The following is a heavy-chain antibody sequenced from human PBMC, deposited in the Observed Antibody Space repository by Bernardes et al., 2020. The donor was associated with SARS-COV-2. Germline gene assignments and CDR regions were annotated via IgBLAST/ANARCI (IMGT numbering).Heavy chain of an antibody. CDR1: GDSLSSSDW. CDR3: ARLWTMHSNSWYYFDS. Sequence: SETLSLTCAVSGDSLSSSDWWSWVRQPPGKGLEWIGEIYHSGGTNYNPSLKSRVTISVDKSMNQFSLNLDSVTAADTAVYYCARLWTMHSNSWYYFDSWGQGTLVTVSS. J-gene: IGHJ4*02. D-gene: IGHD6-13*01. V-gene: IGHV4-4*02. CDR2: IYHSGGT.